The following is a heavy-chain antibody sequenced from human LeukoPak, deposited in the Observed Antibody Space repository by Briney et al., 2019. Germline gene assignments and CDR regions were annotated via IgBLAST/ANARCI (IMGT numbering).Heavy chain of an antibody. CDR2: INHSGST. D-gene: IGHD2-15*01. CDR1: GGSFSGYY. J-gene: IGHJ4*02. Sequence: PSETLSLTCAVYGGSFSGYYWSGIRQPPGKGLEWIGEINHSGSTNYNPSLKSRVTISVDTSKNQFSLKLSSVTAADTAVYFCVRVGVVVAATRWTTPRRSYYFDYWGQGTLVTVSS. CDR3: VRVGVVVAATRWTTPRRSYYFDY. V-gene: IGHV4-34*01.